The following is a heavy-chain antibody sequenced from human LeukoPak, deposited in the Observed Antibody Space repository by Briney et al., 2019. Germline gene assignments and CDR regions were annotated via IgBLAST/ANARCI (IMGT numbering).Heavy chain of an antibody. CDR2: ISSSGSSI. CDR1: GFSFSTYE. Sequence: GGSLRLSCAASGFSFSTYEMNWVRQAPGKGLEWVSSISSSGSSIHYADSVKGRFTISRDNAKNSLYLQMNSLRAEDTAVYYCARTLTFDYWGQGTLVTVSS. V-gene: IGHV3-48*03. J-gene: IGHJ4*02. CDR3: ARTLTFDY. D-gene: IGHD3-9*01.